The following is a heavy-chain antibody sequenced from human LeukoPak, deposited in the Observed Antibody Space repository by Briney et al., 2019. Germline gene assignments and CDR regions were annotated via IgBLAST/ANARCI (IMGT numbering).Heavy chain of an antibody. V-gene: IGHV4-59*01. CDR1: GDSIGTYY. J-gene: IGHJ4*02. CDR3: ASRSSIWSGYQDTLYYFDS. Sequence: SETLSLTCTVSGDSIGTYYWSWIRQPPGKGLEWIGHIYYSGSTNYNPSLKSRVTISVDTSKNQFSLKPSSVTAADTAVYYCASRSSIWSGYQDTLYYFDSWGQGTLVTVSS. D-gene: IGHD3-3*01. CDR2: IYYSGST.